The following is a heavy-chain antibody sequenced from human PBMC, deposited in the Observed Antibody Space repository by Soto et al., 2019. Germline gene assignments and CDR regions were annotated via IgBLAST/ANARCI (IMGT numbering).Heavy chain of an antibody. D-gene: IGHD5-12*01. CDR1: GGSISSFAYY. CDR2: VYYNENT. V-gene: IGHV4-39*01. Sequence: SETLSLTCTVSGGSISSFAYYWGWIRQPPGKGLEWIGTVYYNENTYYNQSLKNQVTISVDTAKKQFSMNMRYMTAADTAVYYCARNPNNGYDFDSWGQGTLVTVSS. J-gene: IGHJ4*02. CDR3: ARNPNNGYDFDS.